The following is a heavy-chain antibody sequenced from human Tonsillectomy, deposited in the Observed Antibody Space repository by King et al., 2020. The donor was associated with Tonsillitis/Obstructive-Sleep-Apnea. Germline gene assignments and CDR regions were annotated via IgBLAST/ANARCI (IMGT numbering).Heavy chain of an antibody. CDR1: GGTFSSYG. V-gene: IGHV1-69*17. Sequence: QLVQSGAEVKKPGSSVKVSCKASGGTFSSYGINWVRQAPGQGLEWMGGIIPIFNISNYAQKFQGRVTITADKSMSTAYMELSSLGSEDTAVYYCAGKTYGLAVWGPGTTVTVSS. J-gene: IGHJ6*01. CDR3: AGKTYGLAV. CDR2: IIPIFNIS.